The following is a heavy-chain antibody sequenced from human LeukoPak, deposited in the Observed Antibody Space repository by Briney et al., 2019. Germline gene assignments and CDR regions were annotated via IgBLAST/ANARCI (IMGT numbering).Heavy chain of an antibody. CDR1: GYTFTGYY. CDR2: INPNSGGT. D-gene: IGHD2-15*01. V-gene: IGHV1-2*02. Sequence: GASVKVSCKASGYTFTGYYMHWVRQAPGQGLEWMGWINPNSGGTNYAQKFQGRVTMTRDTSISTAYMELSGLRSDDTAVYYCARDPPTSYCSGGSCYALSQRDDYWGQGTLVTVSS. CDR3: ARDPPTSYCSGGSCYALSQRDDY. J-gene: IGHJ4*02.